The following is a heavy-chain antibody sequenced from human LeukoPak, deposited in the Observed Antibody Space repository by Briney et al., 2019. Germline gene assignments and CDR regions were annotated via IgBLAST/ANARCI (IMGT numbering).Heavy chain of an antibody. J-gene: IGHJ4*02. CDR2: IYYSGST. V-gene: IGHV4-59*01. Sequence: SETLSLTCTVSGGSISSYYWSWIRQPPGKGLEWIGYIYYSGSTNYNPSLKSRVTISVDTSKNQFSLKLSSVTAADTAVYYCARETYCGGDCYSGFDYWGQGTLVTVSS. D-gene: IGHD2-21*02. CDR3: ARETYCGGDCYSGFDY. CDR1: GGSISSYY.